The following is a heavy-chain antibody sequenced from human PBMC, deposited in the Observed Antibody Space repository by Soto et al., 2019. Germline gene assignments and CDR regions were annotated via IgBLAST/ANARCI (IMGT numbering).Heavy chain of an antibody. CDR1: GYTFTSYG. D-gene: IGHD1-26*01. CDR2: ISANNGTT. CDR3: ARDRGSYALDC. V-gene: IGHV1-18*01. J-gene: IGHJ4*02. Sequence: QVQLVQSGAEVKKPGASVKVSCKASGYTFTSYGISWVRQAPGQGLEWRGWISANNGTTNYAQKPQGRVTMTTDTATRTGYMELRSVRSDDRAVYYCARDRGSYALDCWGQGTLVTVS.